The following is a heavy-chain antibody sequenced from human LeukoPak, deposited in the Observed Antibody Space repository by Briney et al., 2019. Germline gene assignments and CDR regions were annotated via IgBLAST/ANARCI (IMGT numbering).Heavy chain of an antibody. CDR3: ARGVFMTSGRYFYYMDL. Sequence: SETLSLTCTISAASISSDNYYWNWIRQPAGRGLEWIGRFYAGDTKYNPSLNNRATVSVDTSKNQFSLTLSSVTAADTATYYCARGVFMTSGRYFYYMDLWGTGTTVTVSS. D-gene: IGHD2-21*01. CDR1: AASISSDNYY. CDR2: FYAGDT. J-gene: IGHJ6*03. V-gene: IGHV4-61*02.